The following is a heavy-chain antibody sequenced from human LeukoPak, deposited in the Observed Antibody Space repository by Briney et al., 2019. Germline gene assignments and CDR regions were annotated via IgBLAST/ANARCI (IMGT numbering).Heavy chain of an antibody. CDR3: ARTISGKLRCFDY. V-gene: IGHV4-34*01. D-gene: IGHD3-10*02. Sequence: MPSETLSLTYAVYGGSFSSCYWSCINPTPGEGLEWSGEINHSGSTNYNPSLQSRVTISVDTSKNQFPLKLSSVTAADTAVYYCARTISGKLRCFDYWGQGTLVTVSS. J-gene: IGHJ4*02. CDR1: GGSFSSCY. CDR2: INHSGST.